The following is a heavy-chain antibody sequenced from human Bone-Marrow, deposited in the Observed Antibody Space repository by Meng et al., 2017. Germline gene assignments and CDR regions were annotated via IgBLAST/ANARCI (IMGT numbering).Heavy chain of an antibody. J-gene: IGHJ5*02. D-gene: IGHD3-16*02. Sequence: QRQLQESGPGLVKPSGTLSPTFPCPGGSISSSSYYWGWIRQPPGKGLGWIGSIYYSGSTYYNPSLKSRVTISVDTSKNQFSLKLSSVTAADTAVYYCARVMITFGGVIVISWFDPWGQGTLVTVSS. CDR3: ARVMITFGGVIVISWFDP. CDR1: GGSISSSSYY. CDR2: IYYSGST. V-gene: IGHV4-39*07.